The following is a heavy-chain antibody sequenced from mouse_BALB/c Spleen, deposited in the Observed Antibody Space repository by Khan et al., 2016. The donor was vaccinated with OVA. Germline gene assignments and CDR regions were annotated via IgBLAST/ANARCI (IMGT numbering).Heavy chain of an antibody. Sequence: QLEESGPGLVKPSQSLSLTCSVTGYSITSGYYWNWIRQFPGNKLEWMGYISYDGSNNYNPSLKNRISITRDTSKNQFFLKLNSVTTEDTATYYCARDYYGNYYFDYWGQDTTLTVSS. V-gene: IGHV3-6*02. CDR2: ISYDGSN. CDR3: ARDYYGNYYFDY. D-gene: IGHD2-1*01. CDR1: GYSITSGYY. J-gene: IGHJ2*01.